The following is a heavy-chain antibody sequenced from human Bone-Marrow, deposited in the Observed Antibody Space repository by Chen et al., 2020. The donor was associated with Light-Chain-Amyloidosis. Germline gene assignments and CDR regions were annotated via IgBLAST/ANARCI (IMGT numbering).Heavy chain of an antibody. V-gene: IGHV3-48*02. CDR1: GFTFSSYS. D-gene: IGHD3-16*01. J-gene: IGHJ4*02. CDR2: ISTSSSI. Sequence: EVQLVESGGGLVQPGGSLRLSCAASGFTFSSYSMSWVRRAPGKGLEWVSYISTSSSINYADSVKGRFTISRDNAKNSLFLQMTSLRDEDTAVYYCARARGADYWGQGTLVTVSS. CDR3: ARARGADY.